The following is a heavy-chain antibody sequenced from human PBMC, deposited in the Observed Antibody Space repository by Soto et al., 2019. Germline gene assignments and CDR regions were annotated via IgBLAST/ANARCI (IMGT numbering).Heavy chain of an antibody. CDR3: VKGRSGYDFGY. J-gene: IGHJ4*02. Sequence: EVQLLESGGGLVQPGGSLRLSCAASGFTFSSYVMSWVRQAPGKGLEWVSAISGSGSGTYYADSVKGRFTISRDNSKNTLYVQMNSLRAEDTAVYYCVKGRSGYDFGYWGQGTLVTVSS. CDR1: GFTFSSYV. CDR2: ISGSGSGT. D-gene: IGHD5-12*01. V-gene: IGHV3-23*01.